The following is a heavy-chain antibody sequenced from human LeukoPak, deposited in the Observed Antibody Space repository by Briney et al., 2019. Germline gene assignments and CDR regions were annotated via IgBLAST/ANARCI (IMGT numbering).Heavy chain of an antibody. CDR2: IYYGGSN. J-gene: IGHJ4*02. Sequence: AESLTLTCTVSGFCISSYYLSWVRQPPGKGLEWMGYIYYGGSNNYNPSLKSRVTISVDPSKNQFYLKPSSATAADAGVYYCARCPPNSGGGSCYDYWGQGTLVTVSS. CDR1: GFCISSYY. V-gene: IGHV4-59*01. D-gene: IGHD2-15*01. CDR3: ARCPPNSGGGSCYDY.